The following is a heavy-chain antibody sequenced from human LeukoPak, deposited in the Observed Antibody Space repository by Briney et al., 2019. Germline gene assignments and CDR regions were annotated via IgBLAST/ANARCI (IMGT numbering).Heavy chain of an antibody. CDR2: INPNSGGT. D-gene: IGHD4-17*01. V-gene: IGHV1-2*02. Sequence: ASVKVSCKASGYTFTGYYMHWVRQAPGQGLEWMGWINPNSGGTNYAQKFQGRVTMTRDTSISTAYMELSRLRSDDTAVYYCARAPRGVYGDYSSFDYWGQGTLVTVSS. J-gene: IGHJ4*02. CDR3: ARAPRGVYGDYSSFDY. CDR1: GYTFTGYY.